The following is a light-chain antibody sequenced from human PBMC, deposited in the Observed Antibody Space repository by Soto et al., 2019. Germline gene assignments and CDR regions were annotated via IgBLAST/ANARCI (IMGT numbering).Light chain of an antibody. CDR2: DAY. V-gene: IGKV1-5*01. CDR1: QSIRSW. Sequence: DIQMNQSPSILSASIRDRVTITCRASQSIRSWLAWYQQKPGKAPKLLIYDAYSLESGVPSRFSGSGSGTDFTLTISSLQPEDFATYYCQQSYSTPRTFGQGTKVDI. CDR3: QQSYSTPRT. J-gene: IGKJ1*01.